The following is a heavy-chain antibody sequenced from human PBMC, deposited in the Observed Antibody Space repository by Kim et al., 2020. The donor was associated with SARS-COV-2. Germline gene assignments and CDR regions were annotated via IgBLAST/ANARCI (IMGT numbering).Heavy chain of an antibody. CDR3: TTANLAYCGGDCYNY. Sequence: PLKGRFTISRDDSKTTLYLQMNSLKTEDTAVYYCTTANLAYCGGDCYNYWGQGTLVTVSS. J-gene: IGHJ4*02. D-gene: IGHD2-21*02. V-gene: IGHV3-15*01.